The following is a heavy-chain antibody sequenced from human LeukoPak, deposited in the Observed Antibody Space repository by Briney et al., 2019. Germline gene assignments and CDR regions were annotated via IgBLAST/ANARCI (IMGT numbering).Heavy chain of an antibody. J-gene: IGHJ4*02. Sequence: PGRSLRLSCAASGFKFGIYGMHWVRQAPGKGLEWVAVMWDDGTNENYVDSVKGRFTISRDNGKNTLYLQMNSLRAEDTAVYYCAKGAYYGSGPKGYWGQGTLVTVSS. CDR3: AKGAYYGSGPKGY. D-gene: IGHD3-10*01. CDR1: GFKFGIYG. V-gene: IGHV3-30*18. CDR2: MWDDGTNE.